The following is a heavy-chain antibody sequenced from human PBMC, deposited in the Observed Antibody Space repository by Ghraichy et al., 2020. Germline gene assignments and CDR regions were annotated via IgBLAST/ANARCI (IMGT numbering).Heavy chain of an antibody. CDR2: INHSGST. CDR1: GGSFSGYY. Sequence: SETLSLTCAVYGGSFSGYYWSWIRKPPGKGLEWIGEINHSGSTNYNPSLKSRVTISVDTSKNQFSLKLSSVTAADTAVYYCARIPIFGVFTPHGMDVWGQGTTVTVS. J-gene: IGHJ6*02. CDR3: ARIPIFGVFTPHGMDV. D-gene: IGHD3-3*01. V-gene: IGHV4-34*01.